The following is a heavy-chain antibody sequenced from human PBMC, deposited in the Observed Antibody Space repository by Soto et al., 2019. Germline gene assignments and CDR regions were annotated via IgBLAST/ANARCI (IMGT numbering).Heavy chain of an antibody. Sequence: EVQLVESGRGLVQPGGSLRLSCAASGFTFSSYSMNWVRQAPGKGLEWLSYISSSGNTIYYTDSVKGRFTISRDNAKHSLYLQMNSLRDEDTGVYYCSRGGDTHCDHWGQGTRVTVSS. J-gene: IGHJ4*02. CDR3: SRGGDTHCDH. CDR1: GFTFSSYS. V-gene: IGHV3-48*02. CDR2: ISSSGNTI. D-gene: IGHD2-21*02.